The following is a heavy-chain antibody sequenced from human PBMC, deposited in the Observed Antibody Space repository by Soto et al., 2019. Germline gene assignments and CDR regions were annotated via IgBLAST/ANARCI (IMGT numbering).Heavy chain of an antibody. CDR3: AKDFPHPFDY. CDR2: ISGSGDST. Sequence: GGSLRLSCAASGFTFSSYAMSWVRQGPGKGLEWVSAISGSGDSTYYADSVKGRSTISRDNSKNTLHLQMNSLRAEDTAVYYCAKDFPHPFDYWGQGTVVTVSS. V-gene: IGHV3-23*01. CDR1: GFTFSSYA. J-gene: IGHJ4*02.